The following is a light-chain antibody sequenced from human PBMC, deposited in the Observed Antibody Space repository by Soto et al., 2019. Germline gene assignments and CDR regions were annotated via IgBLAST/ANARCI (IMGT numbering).Light chain of an antibody. CDR2: DAS. CDR1: QSISIY. CDR3: QQRSSWPV. Sequence: IVFAQAPTTLSLFPGGKATLSCRASQSISIYLAWYQQKPGQAPRLLIYDASDRATGVPARFSGSGSGTDFTLTISSLEPEDFAVYYCQQRSSWPVFGQGTRLE. J-gene: IGKJ5*01. V-gene: IGKV3-11*01.